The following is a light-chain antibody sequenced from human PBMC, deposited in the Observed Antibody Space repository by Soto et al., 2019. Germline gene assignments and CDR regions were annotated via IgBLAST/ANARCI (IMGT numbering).Light chain of an antibody. CDR3: PAWYDSLNGSVV. J-gene: IGLJ2*01. Sequence: QSVLTQPPSASGTPGQRVTISCSGSSSNIGSNTVNWYQQLPGTAPKLLIYSNNQRPSGVLYRFSCCQSGSPASLPISGLAPEDGPDCYCPAWYDSLNGSVVFGGGTKLTVL. CDR2: SNN. CDR1: SSNIGSNT. V-gene: IGLV1-44*01.